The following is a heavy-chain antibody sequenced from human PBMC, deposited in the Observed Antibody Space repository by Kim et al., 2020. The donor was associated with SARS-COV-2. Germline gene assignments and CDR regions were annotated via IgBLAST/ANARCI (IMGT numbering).Heavy chain of an antibody. CDR2: IYYSGST. Sequence: SETLSLTCTVSGGSISSGGYYWSWIRQHPGKGLEWIGYIYYSGSTYYNPSLKSRVTISVDTSKNQFSLKLSSVTAADTAVYYCARAVTTYYYYGMDVWGQGTTVTVSS. V-gene: IGHV4-31*03. D-gene: IGHD3-3*01. CDR3: ARAVTTYYYYGMDV. CDR1: GGSISSGGYY. J-gene: IGHJ6*02.